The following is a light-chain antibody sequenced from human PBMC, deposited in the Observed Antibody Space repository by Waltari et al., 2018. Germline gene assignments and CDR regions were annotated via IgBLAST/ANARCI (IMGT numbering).Light chain of an antibody. CDR2: QDK. J-gene: IGLJ1*01. Sequence: SYELTQPPSVSVSAGQTASLTCSGDKLGHKFVCWFQQRPGQSPVLVIYQDKNRPSGIPERFSGSNSGNTATLTISGTQPLDEADYYCQAWDSSSDSYVFGSGTKVTV. CDR3: QAWDSSSDSYV. CDR1: KLGHKF. V-gene: IGLV3-1*01.